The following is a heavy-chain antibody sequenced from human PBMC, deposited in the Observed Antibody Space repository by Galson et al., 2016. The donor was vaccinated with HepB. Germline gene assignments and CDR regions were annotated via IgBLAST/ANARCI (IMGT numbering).Heavy chain of an antibody. D-gene: IGHD1-26*01. V-gene: IGHV1-46*01. CDR1: GYTFTTYY. CDR3: ASDRGPPSGATLRKSHYFDF. J-gene: IGHJ4*02. CDR2: INPTGGTT. Sequence: SVKVSCKASGYTFTTYYMHWVRQTPGQGLEWMGIINPTGGTTVYAQKFQGRVIMTRDTSTSTFYMELSSLTSDDTAVFYCASDRGPPSGATLRKSHYFDFWGQGTLVTVSS.